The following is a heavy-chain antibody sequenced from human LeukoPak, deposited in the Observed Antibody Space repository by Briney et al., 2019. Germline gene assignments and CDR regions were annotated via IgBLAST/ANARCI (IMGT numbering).Heavy chain of an antibody. Sequence: PGRSLRLSCAASGFTFDDYAMHWVRHAPGKGLEWVSGISWNSGSIGYADSVKGRFTISRDNAKNSLYLQMNSLRAEDTALYYCARQRDYFDYWGQGTLVTVSS. CDR2: ISWNSGSI. J-gene: IGHJ4*02. V-gene: IGHV3-9*01. CDR3: ARQRDYFDY. CDR1: GFTFDDYA. D-gene: IGHD6-25*01.